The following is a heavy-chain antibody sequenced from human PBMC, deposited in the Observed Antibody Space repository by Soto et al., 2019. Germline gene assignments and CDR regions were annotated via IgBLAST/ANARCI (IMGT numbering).Heavy chain of an antibody. Sequence: EVQLLESGGGVVQPGGSLRLSCAASGFTFSSSGMSWVRQPLGKGLEWISGLSGSDGRTTYADSVKGRFTISRDNSKNTLYLQMDSLRVEDTAVYYCAKDSGYDSTDWGQGTVVTVSS. J-gene: IGHJ4*02. V-gene: IGHV3-23*01. CDR2: LSGSDGRT. CDR3: AKDSGYDSTD. D-gene: IGHD3-22*01. CDR1: GFTFSSSG.